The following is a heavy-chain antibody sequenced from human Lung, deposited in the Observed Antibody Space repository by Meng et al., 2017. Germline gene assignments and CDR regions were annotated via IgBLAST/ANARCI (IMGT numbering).Heavy chain of an antibody. J-gene: IGHJ4*02. CDR3: ARLPLLWFGESHDFDY. D-gene: IGHD3-10*01. V-gene: IGHV3-21*02. CDR2: ISSSSYI. CDR1: GFTFSSYS. Sequence: EVQLVESGGGLVKHGGSLRLSCAASGFTFSSYSMNWVRQAPGKGLEWVSSISSSSYIYYADSVKGRFTISRDNAKNSLYLQMNSLRAEDTAVYYCARLPLLWFGESHDFDYWGQGTLVTVSS.